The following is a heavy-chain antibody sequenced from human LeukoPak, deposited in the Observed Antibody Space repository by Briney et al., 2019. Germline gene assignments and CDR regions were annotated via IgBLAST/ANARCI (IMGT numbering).Heavy chain of an antibody. V-gene: IGHV4-39*07. CDR1: GGSISSSNYF. J-gene: IGHJ4*02. CDR2: IYYSGST. D-gene: IGHD2-15*01. CDR3: AKSGLNRFDY. Sequence: SETLSLTCTVSGGSISSSNYFWGWIRQPPGKGLELIGTIYYSGSTYYNSSLKSRVTISVDTSKNQFSLRLSSVTAADTAVYYCAKSGLNRFDYWGQGTLVTVSS.